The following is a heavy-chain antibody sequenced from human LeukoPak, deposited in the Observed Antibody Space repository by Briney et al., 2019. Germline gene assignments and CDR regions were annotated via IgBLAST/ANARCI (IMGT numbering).Heavy chain of an antibody. CDR2: LSGSGGST. CDR3: AKERFIFVVARTDY. J-gene: IGHJ4*02. D-gene: IGHD2-15*01. V-gene: IGHV3-23*01. Sequence: GGSLRLPCAASGFTFSSYAMSWVRQAPGKGLEWVSALSGSGGSTYYADSVKGRFTISRDNSRNTLYLQMNSLRAEDTAVYYCAKERFIFVVARTDYWGQGTLVTVSS. CDR1: GFTFSSYA.